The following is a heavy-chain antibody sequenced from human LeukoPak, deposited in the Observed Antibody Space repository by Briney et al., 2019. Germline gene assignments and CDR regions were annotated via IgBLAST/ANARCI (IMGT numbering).Heavy chain of an antibody. CDR3: ASPGDCSMTSCYILDY. Sequence: GGSLRLSCTASGFYFSSYWMTWVRQAPGKGLEWVGNIKEDGSEIYYADSVKGRFTISRDSAKNSLYLQVDSLRAEDTAVYYCASPGDCSMTSCYILDYWGQGTLVTVSS. J-gene: IGHJ4*02. D-gene: IGHD2-2*02. CDR2: IKEDGSEI. CDR1: GFYFSSYW. V-gene: IGHV3-7*01.